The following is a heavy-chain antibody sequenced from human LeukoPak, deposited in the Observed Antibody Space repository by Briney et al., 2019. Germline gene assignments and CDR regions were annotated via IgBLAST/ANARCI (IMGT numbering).Heavy chain of an antibody. CDR1: GGSISSGDYY. CDR2: IYYSGST. CDR3: AREIVVVPAAMDMHDAFDI. D-gene: IGHD2-2*01. Sequence: SQTLSLTCTVSGGSISSGDYYWSWVRQPPGKGLEWIGYIYYSGSTYYNPSLKSRVTISVDTSKNQFSLKLSSVTAADTAVYYCAREIVVVPAAMDMHDAFDIWGQGTMVTVSS. J-gene: IGHJ3*02. V-gene: IGHV4-30-4*08.